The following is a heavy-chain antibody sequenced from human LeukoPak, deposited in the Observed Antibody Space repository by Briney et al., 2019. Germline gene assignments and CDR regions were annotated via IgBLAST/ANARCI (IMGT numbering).Heavy chain of an antibody. CDR1: GGSISSYY. V-gene: IGHV4-59*01. D-gene: IGHD5-24*01. Sequence: SSETLSLTCTVSGGSISSYYWSWIRQPPGKGLEWIGYIYYSGSTNYNPSLKSRVTISVDTSKNQFSLKLSSVTAADTAVYYCAREDRDGYNRRGIDYWGQGTLVTVSS. CDR3: AREDRDGYNRRGIDY. J-gene: IGHJ4*02. CDR2: IYYSGST.